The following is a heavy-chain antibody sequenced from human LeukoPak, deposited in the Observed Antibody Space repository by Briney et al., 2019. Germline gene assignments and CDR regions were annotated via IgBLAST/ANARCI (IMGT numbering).Heavy chain of an antibody. CDR1: GGSFSGYY. Sequence: KPSETLSLTCAVYGGSFSGYYWSWIRQPPGKGLEWIGEINHSGSTNCNPSLKSRVTISVDTSKNQFSLKLSSVTAADTAVYYCASLTIFGVAKDYWGQGTLVTVSS. CDR3: ASLTIFGVAKDY. V-gene: IGHV4-34*01. D-gene: IGHD3-3*01. J-gene: IGHJ4*02. CDR2: INHSGST.